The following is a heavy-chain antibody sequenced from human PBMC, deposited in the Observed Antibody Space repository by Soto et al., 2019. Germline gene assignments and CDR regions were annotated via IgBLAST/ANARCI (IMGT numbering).Heavy chain of an antibody. CDR1: GGTFSGDA. CDR3: ARDPRTITGTTASEDFQH. CDR2: IIPLLGIT. D-gene: IGHD1-20*01. V-gene: IGHV1-69*01. Sequence: QAQLMQSGAEVKKPGSSVKVSCKASGGTFSGDAINWVRQAPGQGLEWMGGIIPLLGITDYGQKFQGRITIAADESTGTADMDLRGLRSEDTAVYYCARDPRTITGTTASEDFQHWGQGTLVSVSS. J-gene: IGHJ1*01.